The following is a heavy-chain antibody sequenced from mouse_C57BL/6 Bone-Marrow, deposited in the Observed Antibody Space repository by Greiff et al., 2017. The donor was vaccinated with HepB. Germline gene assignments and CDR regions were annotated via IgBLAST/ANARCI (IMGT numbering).Heavy chain of an antibody. CDR1: GFNIKDYY. Sequence: EVQGVESGAELVRPGASVKLSCTASGFNIKDYYMHWVKQRPEQGLEWIGWIDPENGDTEYASKFQGKATITADTSSNTAYLQLSSLTSEDTAVYYCTTCLLAYWGQGTLVTVSA. D-gene: IGHD2-10*01. CDR3: TTCLLAY. CDR2: IDPENGDT. V-gene: IGHV14-4*01. J-gene: IGHJ3*01.